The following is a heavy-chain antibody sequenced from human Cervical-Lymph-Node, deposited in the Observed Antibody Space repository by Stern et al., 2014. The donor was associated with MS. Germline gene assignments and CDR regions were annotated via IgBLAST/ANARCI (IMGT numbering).Heavy chain of an antibody. D-gene: IGHD2-15*01. CDR1: GFSVATAGVG. CDR3: AHSRVKYCRGGTCYSSLFDY. V-gene: IGHV2-5*02. Sequence: QVTLRESGPTLVKPTQTVTLTCTLSGFSVATAGVGVGWIRQPPGKALEWLALHYWGGDKLYRPSLKNRLTIIKDTSKNQVVLTMTNVDPVDTATYYCAHSRVKYCRGGTCYSSLFDYWGRGTLVTVSS. CDR2: HYWGGDK. J-gene: IGHJ4*02.